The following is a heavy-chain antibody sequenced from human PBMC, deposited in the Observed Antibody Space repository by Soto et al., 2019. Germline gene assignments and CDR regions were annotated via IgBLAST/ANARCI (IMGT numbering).Heavy chain of an antibody. Sequence: PSETLSLTCAVYGGSFSGYYWSWIRQPPGKGLEWIGEINHSGSTNYNPSLKSRVTISVDTSKNQFSLKLSSVTAADTAVYYCARAPPSYYGSGSYYKEGWFDPWGQGTLVTVSS. CDR1: GGSFSGYY. J-gene: IGHJ5*02. CDR3: ARAPPSYYGSGSYYKEGWFDP. V-gene: IGHV4-34*01. CDR2: INHSGST. D-gene: IGHD3-10*01.